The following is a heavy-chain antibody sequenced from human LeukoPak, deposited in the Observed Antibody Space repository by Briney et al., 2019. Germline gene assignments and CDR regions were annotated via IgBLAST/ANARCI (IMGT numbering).Heavy chain of an antibody. J-gene: IGHJ4*02. Sequence: GGSLRLSCAASGFTFSSYGMHWVRQAPGKGLEWVAFIRYDGSNKYYADSVKGRFTISRDNSKNTLYLQMNSLRAEDTAVYYCANQLAQYFDYWGQGTLVTVSS. CDR2: IRYDGSNK. D-gene: IGHD6-13*01. V-gene: IGHV3-30*02. CDR1: GFTFSSYG. CDR3: ANQLAQYFDY.